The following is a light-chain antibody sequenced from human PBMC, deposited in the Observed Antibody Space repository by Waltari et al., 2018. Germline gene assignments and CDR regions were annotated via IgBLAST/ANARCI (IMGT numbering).Light chain of an antibody. J-gene: IGKJ5*01. CDR1: QGISTY. CDR2: AAS. Sequence: DIQMTQSPPSLSASVGDRVTITCRASQGISTYLAWYQQKPGKGPKLLIYAASTLQSGVPSRFSGSGSGTDFTLTISSLQPEDVATYYCQKYNNVPATFGQGTRLEIK. CDR3: QKYNNVPAT. V-gene: IGKV1-27*01.